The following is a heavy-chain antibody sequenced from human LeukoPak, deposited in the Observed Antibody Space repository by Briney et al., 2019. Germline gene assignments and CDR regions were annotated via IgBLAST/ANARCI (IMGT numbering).Heavy chain of an antibody. J-gene: IGHJ4*02. CDR2: ISYDGNKK. CDR1: GFTFSNYT. V-gene: IGHV3-30-3*01. D-gene: IGHD2-2*01. Sequence: GGSLRLSCAASGFTFSNYTIHWVRQAPGKGLEWVAIISYDGNKKYYADSVKGRFTISRDNSKNTLYLQMNSLRVDDTAVYYCARGYCSSTSCRRDFDYWGQGTLVTVSS. CDR3: ARGYCSSTSCRRDFDY.